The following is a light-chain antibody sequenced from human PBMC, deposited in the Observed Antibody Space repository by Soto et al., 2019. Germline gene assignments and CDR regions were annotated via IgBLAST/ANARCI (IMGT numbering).Light chain of an antibody. CDR1: RGISSN. CDR2: GAS. V-gene: IGKV3-20*01. Sequence: EIVRTQSPATLSVSPGERATLSCRASRGISSNLAWYQQKPGQAPSLLIYGASSRATGIPDRFSGSESGTDFTLTISRLEPEDCAVYDCQQYGSSPWTFGQGTKVDIK. J-gene: IGKJ1*01. CDR3: QQYGSSPWT.